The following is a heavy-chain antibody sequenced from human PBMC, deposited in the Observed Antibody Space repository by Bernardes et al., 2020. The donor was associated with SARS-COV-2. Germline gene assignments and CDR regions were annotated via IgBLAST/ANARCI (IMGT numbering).Heavy chain of an antibody. D-gene: IGHD3-10*01. Sequence: SMKVSCKASGGTFSSYAISWVRQAPGQGLEWMGRIIPIFGTANYAQKFQGRVTITADESTSTAYMELSSLRSEDTAVYYCARGGFGELSAYYYYYGMDVWGQGTTVTVSS. CDR2: IIPIFGTA. J-gene: IGHJ6*02. V-gene: IGHV1-69*13. CDR3: ARGGFGELSAYYYYYGMDV. CDR1: GGTFSSYA.